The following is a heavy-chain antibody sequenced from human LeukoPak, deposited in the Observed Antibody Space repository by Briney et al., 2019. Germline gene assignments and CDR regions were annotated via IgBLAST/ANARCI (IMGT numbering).Heavy chain of an antibody. Sequence: GSLRLSCAASGFTFSSYSMNWVRQAPGKGLEWIGYIYYSGSTNYNPSLKSRVTISVDTSKNQFSLKLSSVTAADTAVYYCARDRWFGEYYYMDVWGKGTTVTVS. CDR1: GFTFSSYS. V-gene: IGHV4-59*01. D-gene: IGHD3-10*01. CDR2: IYYSGST. CDR3: ARDRWFGEYYYMDV. J-gene: IGHJ6*03.